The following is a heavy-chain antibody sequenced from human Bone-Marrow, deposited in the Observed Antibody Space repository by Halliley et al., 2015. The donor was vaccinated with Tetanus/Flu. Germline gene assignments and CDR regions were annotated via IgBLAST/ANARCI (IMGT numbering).Heavy chain of an antibody. D-gene: IGHD3-16*01. J-gene: IGHJ3*02. CDR3: ARLDTSREENAFDI. Sequence: TLSLTCTVSGDSFNDYYWSWIRQPPGKGLEWIGYIYSSGNTDSNPSLKSRVTISIDTSEKQISLKLSSVTAADTAVYYCARLDTSREENAFDIWGQGTMVTVSS. CDR1: GDSFNDYY. V-gene: IGHV4-59*08. CDR2: IYSSGNT.